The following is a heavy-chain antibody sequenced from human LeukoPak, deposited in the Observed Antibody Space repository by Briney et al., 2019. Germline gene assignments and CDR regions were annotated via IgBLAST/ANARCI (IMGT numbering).Heavy chain of an antibody. V-gene: IGHV3-15*01. Sequence: GGSLRLSCAASGFTFSNAWMSWVRQAPGKGLEWVGRIKSKTDGGTTDYAAPVKGRFTISRDDSKNTVYLQMDSLKTEDTAVYYCTTSLAYCVGDCYPTRWGQGTLVTVSS. J-gene: IGHJ4*02. CDR2: IKSKTDGGTT. CDR3: TTSLAYCVGDCYPTR. D-gene: IGHD2-21*02. CDR1: GFTFSNAW.